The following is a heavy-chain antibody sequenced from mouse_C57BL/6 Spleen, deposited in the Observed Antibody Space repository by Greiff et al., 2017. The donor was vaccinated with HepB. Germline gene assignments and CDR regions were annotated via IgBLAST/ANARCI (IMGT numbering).Heavy chain of an antibody. J-gene: IGHJ3*01. Sequence: QVQLQQPGAELVKPGASVKLSCKASGYTFTSYWMQWVKQRPGQGLEWIGEIDPSDSYTNYNQKFKGKATLTVDPSSSTAYMQLSSLTSEDSAVYYCARSGYYGSSSQAWFAYWGQGTLVTVSA. CDR2: IDPSDSYT. D-gene: IGHD1-1*01. V-gene: IGHV1-50*01. CDR3: ARSGYYGSSSQAWFAY. CDR1: GYTFTSYW.